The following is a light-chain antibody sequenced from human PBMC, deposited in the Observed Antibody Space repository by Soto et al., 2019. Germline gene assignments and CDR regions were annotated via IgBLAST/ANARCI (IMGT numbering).Light chain of an antibody. J-gene: IGKJ3*01. CDR3: HQYGNWPPT. CDR2: DAS. CDR1: QGVSTN. V-gene: IGKV3-15*01. Sequence: EVVMTQTPATLSVSPGQRATLSCRASQGVSTNLAWYQQKPGQAPRLVIYDASSRATGFPARFSGSGSGTEFTLTISCLQSEDFALYFCHQYGNWPPTFGPGTKVD.